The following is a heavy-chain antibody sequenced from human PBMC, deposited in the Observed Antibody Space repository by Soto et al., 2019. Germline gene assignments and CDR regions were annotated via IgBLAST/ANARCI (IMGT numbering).Heavy chain of an antibody. CDR2: ISYDGSKK. J-gene: IGHJ3*02. CDR3: ARDWTCTSTTCHKTFDI. Sequence: PGGSLRLSCAASGFTFSRYAMHWVRQAPGKGLEWVAVISYDGSKKDYADSVKGRFTISRDNSKNTLSVQMNSLRAEDTAVYYCARDWTCTSTTCHKTFDIWGQGTMVTVSS. CDR1: GFTFSRYA. D-gene: IGHD2-2*02. V-gene: IGHV3-30-3*01.